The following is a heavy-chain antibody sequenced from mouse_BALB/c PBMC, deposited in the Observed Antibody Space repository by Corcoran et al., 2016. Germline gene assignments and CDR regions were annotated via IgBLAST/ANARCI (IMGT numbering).Heavy chain of an antibody. CDR1: GFNIKDTY. Sequence: EVQLQQSGAELVKPGASVKLSCTASGFNIKDTYMHWVKQRPEQGLEWIGRIDPANGNTKYDPKFQGKATITADTSSNTAYLQLSSLTSEDTAVYYCARNYGSSTGVDYWGQGTTLTVSS. V-gene: IGHV14-3*02. J-gene: IGHJ2*01. D-gene: IGHD1-1*01. CDR3: ARNYGSSTGVDY. CDR2: IDPANGNT.